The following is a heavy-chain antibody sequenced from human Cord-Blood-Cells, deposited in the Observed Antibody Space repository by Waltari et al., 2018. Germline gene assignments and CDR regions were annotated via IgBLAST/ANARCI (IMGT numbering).Heavy chain of an antibody. D-gene: IGHD6-13*01. CDR2: INPNSGGT. CDR3: AFRPSYSSSWYY. CDR1: GYTFTGYD. Sequence: QVQLVQSGAEVKKPGASVKVSCKASGYTFTGYDLHLVRQAPGQGLEWMGWINPNSGGTNYAQKFQGRVTMTRDTSISTAYMELSRLRSDDTAVYYCAFRPSYSSSWYYWGQGTLVTVSS. V-gene: IGHV1-2*02. J-gene: IGHJ4*02.